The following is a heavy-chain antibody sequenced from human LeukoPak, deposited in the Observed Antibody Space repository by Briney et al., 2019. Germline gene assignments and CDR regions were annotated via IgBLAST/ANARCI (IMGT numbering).Heavy chain of an antibody. CDR2: INHSGST. V-gene: IGHV4-34*01. CDR1: GGSFSGYY. CDR3: ARRRGMVRGVNNYYFDY. J-gene: IGHJ4*02. D-gene: IGHD3-10*01. Sequence: NPSETLSLTCAVYGGSFSGYYWSWIRQPPGKGLEWIVEINHSGSTNYNPSLKSRVTISVDTSKNQFSLKLSSVTAADRAVYYCARRRGMVRGVNNYYFDYWGEGTLVSVPS.